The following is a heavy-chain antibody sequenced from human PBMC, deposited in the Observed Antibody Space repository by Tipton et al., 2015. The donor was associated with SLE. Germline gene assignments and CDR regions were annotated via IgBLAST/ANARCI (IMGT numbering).Heavy chain of an antibody. V-gene: IGHV3-23*01. CDR2: MSASGDRT. J-gene: IGHJ4*02. Sequence: SLRLSCAASGFTFSSYAMNWVRQAPGKGLEWVSLMSASGDRTYYADSVKGRFTISRDNSKNTLYLQMNSLRVEDTAVYYCARGGSVSAMGHEYWGQGTVVTVSS. CDR3: ARGGSVSAMGHEY. D-gene: IGHD3-16*01. CDR1: GFTFSSYA.